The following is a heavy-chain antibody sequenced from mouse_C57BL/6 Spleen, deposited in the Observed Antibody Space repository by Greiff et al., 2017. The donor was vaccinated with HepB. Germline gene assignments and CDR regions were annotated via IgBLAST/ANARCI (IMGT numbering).Heavy chain of an antibody. Sequence: QVQLQQSGPGLVQPSQRLSITCTVSGFSLTSYGVHWVRQSPGKGLAWLGVIWSGGSTDYTAAFISRLSISKDNSNSQVFFKMNSLQADDTAIYYCARTYYSNYSYWYFDVWGTGTTVTVSS. CDR1: GFSLTSYG. J-gene: IGHJ1*03. D-gene: IGHD2-5*01. CDR3: ARTYYSNYSYWYFDV. V-gene: IGHV2-2*01. CDR2: IWSGGST.